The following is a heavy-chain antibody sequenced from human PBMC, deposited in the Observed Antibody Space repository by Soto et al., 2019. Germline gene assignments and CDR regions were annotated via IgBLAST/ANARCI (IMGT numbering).Heavy chain of an antibody. CDR2: INHSGST. CDR3: ARGVRRYCSSTSCYARLYYYYGMDV. Sequence: ASETLSLTCAVYGGSFSGYYWSWIRQPPGKGLEWIGEINHSGSTNYNPSLKSRVTISVDTSKNQFSLKLSSVTAADTAVYYCARGVRRYCSSTSCYARLYYYYGMDVWGQGTTVTVSS. V-gene: IGHV4-34*01. CDR1: GGSFSGYY. J-gene: IGHJ6*02. D-gene: IGHD2-2*01.